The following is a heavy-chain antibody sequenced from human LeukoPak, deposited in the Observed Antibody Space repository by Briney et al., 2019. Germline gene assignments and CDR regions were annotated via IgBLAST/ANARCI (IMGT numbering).Heavy chain of an antibody. D-gene: IGHD3-3*01. Sequence: KPGGSLRLSCAASGFTFSSYSMNWVRQAPGKGLEWVSSISSSSSYIYYADSVKGRFTISRDNAKNSLYLQMNSLRAEDTAVYYCARDRDDFWSGCYYYGMDVWGQGTTVTVSS. CDR3: ARDRDDFWSGCYYYGMDV. V-gene: IGHV3-21*01. CDR1: GFTFSSYS. J-gene: IGHJ6*02. CDR2: ISSSSSYI.